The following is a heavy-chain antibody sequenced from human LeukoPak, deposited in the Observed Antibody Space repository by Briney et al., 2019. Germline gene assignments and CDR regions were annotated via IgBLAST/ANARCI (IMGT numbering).Heavy chain of an antibody. D-gene: IGHD2-21*02. CDR3: AKEGGDTGLDAFDI. J-gene: IGHJ3*02. CDR1: GFTLSTYG. V-gene: IGHV3-30*18. Sequence: GGSLRLSCAASGFTLSTYGMHWVRQAPGKGLEWVAVISYDGSNKYYADSVKGRFTISRVNSKNTLYLQMNSLRAEDTAVYYCAKEGGDTGLDAFDIWGQGTMVTVSS. CDR2: ISYDGSNK.